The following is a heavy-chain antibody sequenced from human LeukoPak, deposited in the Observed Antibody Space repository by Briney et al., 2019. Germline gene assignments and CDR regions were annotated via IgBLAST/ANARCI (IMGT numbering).Heavy chain of an antibody. CDR2: INPNSGGT. V-gene: IGHV1-2*02. J-gene: IGHJ5*02. CDR3: AKGRVVAGSKSLTYHWFDP. D-gene: IGHD6-19*01. Sequence: ASVKVSCKASGYAFTGYYIHWVRQAPGQGLEWMGWINPNSGGTKYAQKFQSRVTMTRDTSITIAYMGLSRLRSDDTAVYYCAKGRVVAGSKSLTYHWFDPWGQGTLVTVSS. CDR1: GYAFTGYY.